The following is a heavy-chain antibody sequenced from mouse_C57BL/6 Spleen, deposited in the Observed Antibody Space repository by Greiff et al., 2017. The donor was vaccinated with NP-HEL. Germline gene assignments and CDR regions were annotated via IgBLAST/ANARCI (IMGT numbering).Heavy chain of an antibody. CDR2: IYPGSGST. Sequence: QVQLQQSGAELVKPGASVKMSCKASGYTFTSYWITWVKQRPGQGLEWIGDIYPGSGSTNYNEKFKSKATRTVDTSSSTAYMQLSSLTSEDSAVYYCARSGDRAWFAYWGQGTLVTVSA. CDR1: GYTFTSYW. CDR3: ARSGDRAWFAY. D-gene: IGHD3-2*01. V-gene: IGHV1-55*01. J-gene: IGHJ3*01.